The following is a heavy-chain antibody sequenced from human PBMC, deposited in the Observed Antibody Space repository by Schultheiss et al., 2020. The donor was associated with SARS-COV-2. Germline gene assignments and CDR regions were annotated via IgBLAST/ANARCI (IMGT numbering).Heavy chain of an antibody. CDR2: IWYDGSNR. Sequence: GGSLRLSCTASGFTFHSYGMHWVRQAPGKGLEWVAVIWYDGSNRYYIDSVKGRFTVSRDNSKNTLYLQMNSLRDEDTAVYYCARDYSNYVGVYYYYGMDVWGRGTLVTVSS. CDR3: ARDYSNYVGVYYYYGMDV. D-gene: IGHD4-11*01. J-gene: IGHJ6*02. CDR1: GFTFHSYG. V-gene: IGHV3-33*01.